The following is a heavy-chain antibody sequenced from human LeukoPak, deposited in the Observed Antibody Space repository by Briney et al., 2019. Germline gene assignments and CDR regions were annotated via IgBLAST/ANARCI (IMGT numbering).Heavy chain of an antibody. CDR3: AKSLRGFRGYSYVHFDY. Sequence: GGSLRLSCAASGFTLDDYAMHWLPHAPGKGLEWGSGISWNSGSIDYADSVRGRFTISRDNAKNSLYLQMNSLRAEDTALYYCAKSLRGFRGYSYVHFDYWGQGTLVTVSS. CDR1: GFTLDDYA. CDR2: ISWNSGSI. J-gene: IGHJ4*02. D-gene: IGHD5-18*01. V-gene: IGHV3-9*01.